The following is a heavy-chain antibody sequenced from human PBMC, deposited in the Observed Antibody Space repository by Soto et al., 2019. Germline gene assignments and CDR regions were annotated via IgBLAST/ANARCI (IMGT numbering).Heavy chain of an antibody. CDR3: ARSASSAQGVY. CDR2: MQPSSGRT. J-gene: IGHJ4*02. V-gene: IGHV1-8*01. CDR1: GYSFTSLD. D-gene: IGHD3-22*01. Sequence: QVQLVQSGAEVREPGASVKVSCKASGYSFTSLDINWVRQTTGQGLEWMGWMQPSSGRTGYAQKFQGRVTMTRDTSINTAYMELSSLTSDDTAVYYCARSASSAQGVYWGQGTLVTVSS.